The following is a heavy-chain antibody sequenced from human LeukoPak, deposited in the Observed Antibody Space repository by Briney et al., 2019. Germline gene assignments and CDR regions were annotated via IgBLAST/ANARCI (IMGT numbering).Heavy chain of an antibody. CDR3: ARDLQDGYNYFSR. Sequence: ASVKVSCKASGYTFTSYDINWVRQAPGQGLEWMGWINPNSGGTNYAQKFQGRVTMTRDTSISTAYMELSRLRSDDTAVYYCARDLQDGYNYFSRWGQGTLVTVSS. CDR2: INPNSGGT. V-gene: IGHV1-2*02. J-gene: IGHJ4*02. D-gene: IGHD5-24*01. CDR1: GYTFTSYD.